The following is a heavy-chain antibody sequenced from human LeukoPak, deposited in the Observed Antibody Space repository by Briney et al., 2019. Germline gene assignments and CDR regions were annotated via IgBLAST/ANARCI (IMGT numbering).Heavy chain of an antibody. CDR3: ARLTLYGYGNLDY. Sequence: SETLSLTCTVSGGSISSNYWSWIRQPPGKGLEWIGYIYYSGSTSYNPSLTSRVTISVDTSNNQFSLKLSSVTAADTAVYYCARLTLYGYGNLDYWGQGTLVTVSS. CDR2: IYYSGST. J-gene: IGHJ4*02. V-gene: IGHV4-59*01. CDR1: GGSISSNY. D-gene: IGHD5-18*01.